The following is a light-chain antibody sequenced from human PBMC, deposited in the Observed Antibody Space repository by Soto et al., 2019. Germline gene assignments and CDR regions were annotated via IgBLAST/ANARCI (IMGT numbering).Light chain of an antibody. CDR2: ANS. CDR3: QSYGTSRRGV. CDR1: SSNIGAGYD. Sequence: QSVLTQPPSVSGAPGQRVTISCTGSSSNIGAGYDVHWYQQFPGTAPKLLIYANSNRPSGVPDRFSASKSGTSASLAITGLEADDDDYYCRQSYGTSRRGVFGTGTKVTVL. V-gene: IGLV1-40*01. J-gene: IGLJ1*01.